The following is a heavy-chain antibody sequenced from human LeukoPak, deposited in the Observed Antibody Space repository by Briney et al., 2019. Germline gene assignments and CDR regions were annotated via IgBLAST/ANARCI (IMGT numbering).Heavy chain of an antibody. Sequence: GGSLRLSCAASGFTFSSYSMNWVRQAPGKGLEWVSYITSTSTIYYADSVKGRFTISRDNAKNSLYLQMNSLRDEDTAVYYCARDHSSGWYSDYFDYWGQGTLVTVSS. CDR2: ITSTSTI. CDR3: ARDHSSGWYSDYFDY. V-gene: IGHV3-48*02. J-gene: IGHJ4*02. D-gene: IGHD6-19*01. CDR1: GFTFSSYS.